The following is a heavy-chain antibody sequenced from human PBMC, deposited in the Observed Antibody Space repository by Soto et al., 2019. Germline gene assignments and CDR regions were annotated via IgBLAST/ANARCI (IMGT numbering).Heavy chain of an antibody. J-gene: IGHJ4*02. D-gene: IGHD6-13*01. CDR3: ARSLGIAAAGYPPLFFDY. Sequence: SETLSLTCTVSGGSISSYYCSWIRQPPGKGLEWIGYIYYSGSTNYNPSLKSRVTISVDTSKNQFSLKLSSVTAADTAVYYCARSLGIAAAGYPPLFFDYWGQGTLVTVSS. V-gene: IGHV4-59*01. CDR2: IYYSGST. CDR1: GGSISSYY.